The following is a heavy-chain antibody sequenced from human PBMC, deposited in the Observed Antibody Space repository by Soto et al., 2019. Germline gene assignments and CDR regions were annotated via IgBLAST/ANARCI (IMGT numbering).Heavy chain of an antibody. Sequence: GGSLRLSCAASGFTFSSYSMNWVRQAPGKGLEWVSSISSSSSYIYYADSVKGRFTISRDNAKNSLYLQMNSLRAEDTAVYYCAREEMATTPPFDYWGQGTLVTVSS. V-gene: IGHV3-21*01. CDR2: ISSSSSYI. CDR1: GFTFSSYS. CDR3: AREEMATTPPFDY. D-gene: IGHD5-12*01. J-gene: IGHJ4*02.